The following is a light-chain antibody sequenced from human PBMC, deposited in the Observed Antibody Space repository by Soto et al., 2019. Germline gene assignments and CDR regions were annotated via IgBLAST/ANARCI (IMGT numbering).Light chain of an antibody. CDR1: SSNIGAGYD. CDR3: HSYDSSLSGVV. J-gene: IGLJ2*01. V-gene: IGLV1-40*01. Sequence: QSVLTQPPSVSGAPGQRVTISCTGSSSNIGAGYDVHWYQQLPGTAPKVLIYGNSNRPSGVPDRFSGSKSGTSASLAITGLQAEDEAGYYCHSYDSSLSGVVFGRGTKLTVL. CDR2: GNS.